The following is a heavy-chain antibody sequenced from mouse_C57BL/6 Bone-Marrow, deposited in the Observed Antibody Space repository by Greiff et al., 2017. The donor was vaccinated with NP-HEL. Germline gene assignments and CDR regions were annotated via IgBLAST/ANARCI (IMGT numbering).Heavy chain of an antibody. Sequence: QVQLKQSGPGLVQPSQSLSITCTVSGFSLTSYGVHWVRQSPGKGLEWLGVIWSGGSTDYNAAFISRLSISKDNSKSQVFFKMNSLQADDTAIYYCARNCYYGSRGGYAMDYWGQGTSVTVSS. D-gene: IGHD1-1*01. V-gene: IGHV2-2*01. CDR3: ARNCYYGSRGGYAMDY. CDR1: GFSLTSYG. J-gene: IGHJ4*01. CDR2: IWSGGST.